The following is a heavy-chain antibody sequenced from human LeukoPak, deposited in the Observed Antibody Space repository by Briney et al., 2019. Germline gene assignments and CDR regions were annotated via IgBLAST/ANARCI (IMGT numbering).Heavy chain of an antibody. V-gene: IGHV3-21*01. J-gene: IGHJ3*02. CDR2: ISTSSSYI. Sequence: GGSLRLSCAASGFTFSSYSMNWVRQAPGKGLEWVSSISTSSSYIYYADSLKGRFTVSRHNAKKSLYLQMNSLRAEDTAVYYCARSLPGPALFDAFDIWGQGTMVTVSS. CDR3: ARSLPGPALFDAFDI. D-gene: IGHD3-16*02. CDR1: GFTFSSYS.